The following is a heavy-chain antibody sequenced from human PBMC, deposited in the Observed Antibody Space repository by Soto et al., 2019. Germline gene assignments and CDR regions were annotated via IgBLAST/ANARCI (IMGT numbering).Heavy chain of an antibody. V-gene: IGHV4-30-4*01. J-gene: IGHJ4*02. CDR2: IYYSGST. Sequence: KPSETLSLTCTVSGGSISSGDYYWSWIRQPPGKGLEWIGYIYYSGSTYYNPSLKSRVTISVDTSKNQFSLKLSSVTAADTAVYYCARDGRDYSSGPFDYWGQGTLVTVSS. CDR1: GGSISSGDYY. CDR3: ARDGRDYSSGPFDY. D-gene: IGHD6-19*01.